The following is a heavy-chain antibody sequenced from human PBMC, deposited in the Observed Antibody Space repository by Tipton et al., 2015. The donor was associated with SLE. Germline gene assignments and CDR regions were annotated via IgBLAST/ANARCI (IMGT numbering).Heavy chain of an antibody. Sequence: QLVQSGGGVVQPGRSLRLSCAAXGFTFSSYAMHWVRQAPGKGLEWVAVISYDGSNKYYADSVKGRVTISRDNSKNTLYLQMNSLRAEDTAVYYCAREGADSGLFDYWGQGTLVTVSS. CDR3: AREGADSGLFDY. D-gene: IGHD1-26*01. J-gene: IGHJ4*02. CDR2: ISYDGSNK. V-gene: IGHV3-30*04. CDR1: GFTFSSYA.